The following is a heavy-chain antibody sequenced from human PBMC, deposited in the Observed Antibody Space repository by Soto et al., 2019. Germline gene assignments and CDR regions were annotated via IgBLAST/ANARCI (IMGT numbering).Heavy chain of an antibody. CDR3: ASSTRPYSSSWYNWFDP. D-gene: IGHD6-13*01. J-gene: IGHJ5*02. V-gene: IGHV1-69*13. CDR2: IIPIFGTA. Sequence: ASVKVSCKASGGTFSSYAISWVRQAPGQGLEWMGGIIPIFGTANYAQKFQGRVTITADESTSTAYMELSSLRSEDTAVYYCASSTRPYSSSWYNWFDPWGQGTLVTVSS. CDR1: GGTFSSYA.